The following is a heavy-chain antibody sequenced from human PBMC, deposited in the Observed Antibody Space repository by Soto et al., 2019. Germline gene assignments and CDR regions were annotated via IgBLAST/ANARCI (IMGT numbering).Heavy chain of an antibody. D-gene: IGHD3-3*01. CDR3: AKDYSYDFWSGYYRIQGRRFDY. CDR1: GFTFSSYG. Sequence: GGSLRLSCAASGFTFSSYGMHWVRQAPGKGLEWVAVISYDGSNKYYADSVKGRFTISRDNSKNTLYLQMNSLRAEDTAVYYCAKDYSYDFWSGYYRIQGRRFDYWGQGTLVTVSS. J-gene: IGHJ4*02. V-gene: IGHV3-30*18. CDR2: ISYDGSNK.